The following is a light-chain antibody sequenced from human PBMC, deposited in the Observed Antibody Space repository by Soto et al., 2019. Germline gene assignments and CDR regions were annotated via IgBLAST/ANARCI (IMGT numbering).Light chain of an antibody. CDR2: ENS. CDR3: GTWDSSLIAL. Sequence: QSVLTQPPSVSAAPGQKVTISCSGNSSNIGSNDVSWYQQLPGKAPKLLIYENSQRPSGIPDRFPGSKSGTSATLGITGLQTGDEADYYCGTWDSSLIALFGTGTRSPS. CDR1: SSNIGSND. V-gene: IGLV1-51*02. J-gene: IGLJ1*01.